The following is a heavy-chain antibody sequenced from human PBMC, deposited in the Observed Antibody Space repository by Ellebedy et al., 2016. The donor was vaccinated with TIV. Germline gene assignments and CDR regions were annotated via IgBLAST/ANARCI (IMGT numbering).Heavy chain of an antibody. V-gene: IGHV3-7*01. CDR1: GFSFISYW. Sequence: GGSLRLSCAASGFSFISYWMTWVRQAPGKGLEWVANINQDGREKYYVDSVKGRFTISRDNAKTSLYLQMNSLGADDTAMYYCASDGSYGDYRSPTHAFEIWGQGTLVTVSS. CDR3: ASDGSYGDYRSPTHAFEI. CDR2: INQDGREK. D-gene: IGHD4-17*01. J-gene: IGHJ3*02.